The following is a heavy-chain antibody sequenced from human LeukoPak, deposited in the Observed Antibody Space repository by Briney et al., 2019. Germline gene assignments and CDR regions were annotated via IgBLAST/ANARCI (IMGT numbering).Heavy chain of an antibody. V-gene: IGHV1-69*13. CDR2: IIPIFGTA. D-gene: IGHD3-10*01. CDR1: GGTFSSYA. CDR3: AKKKRVMVRGVIITAWFDP. J-gene: IGHJ5*02. Sequence: ASVKVSCKASGGTFSSYAISWVRQAPGQGLEWMGGIIPIFGTANYAQKFQGRVTITADESTSTAYMELSSLRSEDTAVYYCAKKKRVMVRGVIITAWFDPWGQGTLVTVSS.